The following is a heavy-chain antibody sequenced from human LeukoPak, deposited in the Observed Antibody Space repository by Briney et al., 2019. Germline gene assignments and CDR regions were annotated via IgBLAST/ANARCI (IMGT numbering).Heavy chain of an antibody. CDR3: ARLLGSHINYFDP. D-gene: IGHD2-21*01. V-gene: IGHV4-39*01. CDR1: GGSISSRPYY. J-gene: IGHJ5*02. Sequence: SETLSLTCTVSGGSISSRPYYWGWIRQPPGKGLEWLGSFDYSGSTYYNPSLKSRVTISVDTSKNQFSLKLSSVTAADTAVYYCARLLGSHINYFDPWGQGTLVTVSS. CDR2: FDYSGST.